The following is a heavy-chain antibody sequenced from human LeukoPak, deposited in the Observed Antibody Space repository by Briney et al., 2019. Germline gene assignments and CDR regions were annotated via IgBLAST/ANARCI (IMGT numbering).Heavy chain of an antibody. CDR1: GFTFSDYY. Sequence: GGSLRLSCAASGFTFSDYYMSWIRQAPGKGLEWVSGINWNGGSTYYADSVKGRFTISRDNSKNTLYLQMNSLRAEDTAVYYCARTVMTTVTRKFDYWGQGTLVTVSS. CDR3: ARTVMTTVTRKFDY. J-gene: IGHJ4*02. CDR2: INWNGGST. D-gene: IGHD4-11*01. V-gene: IGHV3-23*01.